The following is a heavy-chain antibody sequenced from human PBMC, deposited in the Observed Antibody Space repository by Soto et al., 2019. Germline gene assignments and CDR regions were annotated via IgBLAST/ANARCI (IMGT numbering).Heavy chain of an antibody. CDR3: ARDTPQGDIVVVPPPKYGMDV. D-gene: IGHD2-15*01. CDR1: GGTFSSYA. CDR2: IIPIFGTA. Sequence: GASVKVSCKASGGTFSSYAISWVRQAPGQGLEWMGGIIPIFGTANYAQKFQGRVTITADESTSTAYMELSSLRSEDTAVYYCARDTPQGDIVVVPPPKYGMDVWGQGTTVTVSS. V-gene: IGHV1-69*13. J-gene: IGHJ6*02.